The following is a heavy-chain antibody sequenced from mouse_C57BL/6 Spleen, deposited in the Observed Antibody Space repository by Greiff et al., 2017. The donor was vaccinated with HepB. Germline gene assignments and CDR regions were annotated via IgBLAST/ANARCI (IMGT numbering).Heavy chain of an antibody. CDR2: ILPGSGST. J-gene: IGHJ2*01. D-gene: IGHD1-1*01. Sequence: QVQLQQSGAELMKPGASVKLSCKATGYTFTGYWIEGVRQRPGHGLEWIGEILPGSGSTNYNEKVKGKLTFTADTSSNTAYMQLSSLATEDSAIYYCARNLYYYGSSYLDYWGQGTTLTVSS. CDR1: GYTFTGYW. CDR3: ARNLYYYGSSYLDY. V-gene: IGHV1-9*01.